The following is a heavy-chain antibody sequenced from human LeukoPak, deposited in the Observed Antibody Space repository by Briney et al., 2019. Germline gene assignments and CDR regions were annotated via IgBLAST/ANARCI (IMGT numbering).Heavy chain of an antibody. CDR1: GGTFSSYA. CDR3: ARSREVGATLPVDY. V-gene: IGHV1-69*10. J-gene: IGHJ4*02. Sequence: EASVKVSCKASGGTFSSYAISWVRQAPGQGLEWMGGIIPILGTANYAQKFQGRVTITADKSTSTAYMELSSLRSEDTAVYYCARSREVGATLPVDYWGQGTLVTVSS. CDR2: IIPILGTA. D-gene: IGHD1-26*01.